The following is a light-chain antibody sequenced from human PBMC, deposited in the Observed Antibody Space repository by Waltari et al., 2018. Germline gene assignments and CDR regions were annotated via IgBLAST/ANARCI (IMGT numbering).Light chain of an antibody. J-gene: IGLJ1*01. CDR3: CSYVGGSYV. CDR1: SSDIGGYDY. V-gene: IGLV2-11*01. CDR2: DVT. Sequence: QSALPQPRSVSGSPGQSVPISCTGTSSDIGGYDYVSWYQQHPGKAPKLFIYDVTKRPSGVPDRFSGSRSGTTASLTISGLQPEDEADYYCCSYVGGSYVFGTGTKVTVL.